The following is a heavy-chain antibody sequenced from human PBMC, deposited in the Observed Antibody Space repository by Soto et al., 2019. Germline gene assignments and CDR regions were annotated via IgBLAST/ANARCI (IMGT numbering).Heavy chain of an antibody. V-gene: IGHV3-30-3*01. Sequence: GGSLRLSCAASGFTFSTYWMHWVRQAPGKGLEWVAVISYDGSNKYYADSVKGRFTISRDNSKNTLYLQMNSLRAEDTAVYYCARDPPEMATQGGYFDYWGQGTLVTVSS. D-gene: IGHD5-12*01. CDR2: ISYDGSNK. J-gene: IGHJ4*02. CDR3: ARDPPEMATQGGYFDY. CDR1: GFTFSTYW.